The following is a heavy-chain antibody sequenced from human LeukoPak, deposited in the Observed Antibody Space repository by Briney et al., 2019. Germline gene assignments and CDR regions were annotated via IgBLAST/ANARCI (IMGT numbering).Heavy chain of an antibody. J-gene: IGHJ5*02. V-gene: IGHV3-23*01. D-gene: IGHD6-19*01. CDR2: ITSGGST. CDR3: SKSYNSGP. Sequence: GGSLRLSCAASGFTFSSYGMSWVRQTPGKGLEWVSTITSGGSTYHADSVRGRLTISRDNSKSTLYLQMNSLRAEDTGVYYCSKSYNSGPWGQGALVTVSS. CDR1: GFTFSSYG.